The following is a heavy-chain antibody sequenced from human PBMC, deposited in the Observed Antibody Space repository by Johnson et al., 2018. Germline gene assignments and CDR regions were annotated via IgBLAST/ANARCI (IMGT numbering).Heavy chain of an antibody. CDR3: AKGSSSSRPYYFDC. J-gene: IGHJ4*02. Sequence: VQLVQSGGGLGQPGGSLRLSCAASGFTFSSYVMSWVRQAPGKGLEWISAIDGSSSSTYYADSVKGRFTISRDSSKNTLSLQMDSLRDDDTAVYYCAKGSSSSRPYYFDCWGQGTLVTVSS. CDR2: IDGSSSST. V-gene: IGHV3-23*04. CDR1: GFTFSSYV. D-gene: IGHD6-6*01.